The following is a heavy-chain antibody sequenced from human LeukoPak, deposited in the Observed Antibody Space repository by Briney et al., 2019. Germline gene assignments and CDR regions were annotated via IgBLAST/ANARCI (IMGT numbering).Heavy chain of an antibody. J-gene: IGHJ4*02. CDR1: AFTFSDNS. CDR3: ARDRLTSGSYFFDY. D-gene: IGHD1-26*01. V-gene: IGHV3-48*01. CDR2: ISGRSSTI. Sequence: GGSLRLSCAASAFTFSDNSMNWVRQAPGKGLEWISYISGRSSTIYYADSVRGRFTISRDNAKNSMYLQMNRLRAEDTAVYYCARDRLTSGSYFFDYWGQGTLVTVSS.